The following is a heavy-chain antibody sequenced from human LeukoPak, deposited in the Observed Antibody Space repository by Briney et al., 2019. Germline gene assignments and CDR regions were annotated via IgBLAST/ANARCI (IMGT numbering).Heavy chain of an antibody. CDR3: ARAWDIVVVPAAVYFDP. V-gene: IGHV4-38-2*02. D-gene: IGHD2-2*01. CDR2: IYHSGST. Sequence: PSETLSLTCTVSGYSISSGYYWGWIRQPPGKGLEWIGSIYHSGSTYYNPSLKSRVTISVDRSKNQFSLKLSSVTAADTAVYYCARAWDIVVVPAAVYFDPWGQGTLVTVSS. CDR1: GYSISSGYY. J-gene: IGHJ5*02.